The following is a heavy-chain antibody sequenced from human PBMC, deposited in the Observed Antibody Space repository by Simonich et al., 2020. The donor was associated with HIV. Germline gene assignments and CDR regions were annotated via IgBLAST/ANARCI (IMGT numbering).Heavy chain of an antibody. CDR1: VYTFPNNP. J-gene: IGHJ3*01. D-gene: IGHD1-1*01. CDR2: IKPNSGVT. CDR3: AREGAMLDEAFDV. V-gene: IGHV1-2*02. Sequence: QVQLVQYGAEVKNPGASVKVSCKASVYTFPNNPLHGVRQAPGQGLEWREWIKPNSGVTDYAQNFKGRVAMTRDTSMSTAYMELSRPTSDDTAVYFCAREGAMLDEAFDVWGQGTMVTVSS.